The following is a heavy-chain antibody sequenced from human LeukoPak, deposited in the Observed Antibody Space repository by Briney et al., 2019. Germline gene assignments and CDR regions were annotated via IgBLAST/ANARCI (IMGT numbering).Heavy chain of an antibody. D-gene: IGHD6-13*01. CDR1: GFTFSSYA. CDR2: ISGSGGSK. Sequence: GGSLRLSCAASGFTFSSYAMSWVRQAPGKGLEWVSSISGSGGSKYYADSVKGRFTISRDNSKNTLYLQMNSLRAEDTAVYYCAKDLNPYSSSWYFAFDIWGQGTMVTVSS. J-gene: IGHJ3*02. CDR3: AKDLNPYSSSWYFAFDI. V-gene: IGHV3-23*01.